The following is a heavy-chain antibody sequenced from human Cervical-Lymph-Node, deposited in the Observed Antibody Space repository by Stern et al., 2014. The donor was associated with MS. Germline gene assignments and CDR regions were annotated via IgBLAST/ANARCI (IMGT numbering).Heavy chain of an antibody. CDR3: ATAGPAFWFDP. Sequence: QVQLVQSGAEVKKPGASVRLSCTASGYVFTAYYIHWVRQAPGQGLEWMGRINPNTGDTDYEQKVQGRVTMSRDTSITTAYMELSSLGSDDSATYYCATAGPAFWFDPWGQGTLVTVSS. CDR2: INPNTGDT. D-gene: IGHD3-3*02. V-gene: IGHV1-2*06. J-gene: IGHJ5*02. CDR1: GYVFTAYY.